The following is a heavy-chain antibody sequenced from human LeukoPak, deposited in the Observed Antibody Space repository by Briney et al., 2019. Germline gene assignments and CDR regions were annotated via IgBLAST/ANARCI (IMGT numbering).Heavy chain of an antibody. CDR2: MNPNSGNT. Sequence: ASVTVSCKASGYTFTSYDINWVRQAAGQGLEWMGWMNPNSGNTGYAQKFQGRVTITRNTSISTAYMELSSLRSEDTAVYYCATFEEQLGLDYWGQGTLVTVSS. J-gene: IGHJ4*02. V-gene: IGHV1-8*03. CDR1: GYTFTSYD. CDR3: ATFEEQLGLDY. D-gene: IGHD6-6*01.